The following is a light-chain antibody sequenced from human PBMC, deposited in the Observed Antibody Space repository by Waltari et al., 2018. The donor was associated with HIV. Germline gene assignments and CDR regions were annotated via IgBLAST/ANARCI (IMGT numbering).Light chain of an antibody. CDR2: GDD. Sequence: QSVLTQPPSASGTPGQRVTISCSVGGSNIGGGHPVNWYQHLPRTAPRVLIYGDDQRPSGVPDRFSGSKSGTSASLAISGLQSEDEADYYCTAWDDTLKGYVFGTGTKVTVL. J-gene: IGLJ1*01. CDR3: TAWDDTLKGYV. V-gene: IGLV1-44*01. CDR1: GSNIGGGHP.